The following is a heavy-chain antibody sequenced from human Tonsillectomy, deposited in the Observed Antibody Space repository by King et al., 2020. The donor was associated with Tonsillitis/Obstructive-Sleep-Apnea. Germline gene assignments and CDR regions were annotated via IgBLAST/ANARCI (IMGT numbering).Heavy chain of an antibody. V-gene: IGHV3-33*01. Sequence: VQLVESGGGVVQPGRSLRLSCAASGFTFSSYGMHWVRQAPGKGLEWVAVIWYDGSNKYYADSVKGRFTISRDNSKNTLYLQMNSLRAEETAVYYCAREYYYDSSGYYTKLHPFDYWGQGTLVTVSS. CDR1: GFTFSSYG. J-gene: IGHJ4*02. D-gene: IGHD3-22*01. CDR3: AREYYYDSSGYYTKLHPFDY. CDR2: IWYDGSNK.